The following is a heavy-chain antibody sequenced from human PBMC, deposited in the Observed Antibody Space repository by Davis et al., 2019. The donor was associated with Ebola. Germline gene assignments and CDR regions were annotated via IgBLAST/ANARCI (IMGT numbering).Heavy chain of an antibody. V-gene: IGHV4-34*01. CDR1: GGSFSGYY. CDR3: ARGGYSYGFDY. Sequence: SETLSLTCAVYGGSFSGYYWSWIRQPPGKGLEWIGEINHSGSTNYNPSLKSRVTISVDTSKNQFSLKLSSVTAADTAVYYCARGGYSYGFDYWGQGPRSPSPQ. J-gene: IGHJ4*02. D-gene: IGHD5-18*01. CDR2: INHSGST.